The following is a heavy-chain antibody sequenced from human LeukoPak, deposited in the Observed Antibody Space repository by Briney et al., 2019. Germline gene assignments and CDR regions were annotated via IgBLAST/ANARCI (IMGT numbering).Heavy chain of an antibody. V-gene: IGHV5-51*01. Sequence: GESLKISCKGSGYSFTSYWIGWVRQMPGKGLEWMGIIYPGDSDTRYSPSFQGQVTISADKSISTAYLQWSSLKASDTAMYYCARGGGYYDSSGYPYYFDYWGQGTLVTVSS. CDR3: ARGGGYYDSSGYPYYFDY. CDR1: GYSFTSYW. J-gene: IGHJ4*02. CDR2: IYPGDSDT. D-gene: IGHD3-22*01.